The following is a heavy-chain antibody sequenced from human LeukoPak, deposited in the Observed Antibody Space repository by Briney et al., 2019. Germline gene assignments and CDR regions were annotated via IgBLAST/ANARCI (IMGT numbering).Heavy chain of an antibody. V-gene: IGHV3-48*01. CDR3: ARTYERELDY. CDR2: ISIISTTI. Sequence: PGGSLRLSCAASGFTFSRYHMNWVRQAPGKALEWVSYISIISTTIYYADSVQGRFTISRDDSKNSVYLQMNGLRTEDTAIYYCARTYERELDYWGQGTLVTVSS. J-gene: IGHJ4*02. D-gene: IGHD1-1*01. CDR1: GFTFSRYH.